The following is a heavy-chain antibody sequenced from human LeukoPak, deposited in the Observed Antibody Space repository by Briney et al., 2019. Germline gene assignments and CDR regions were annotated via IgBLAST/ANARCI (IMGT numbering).Heavy chain of an antibody. J-gene: IGHJ5*02. CDR2: IWYDGSNK. D-gene: IGHD3-22*01. CDR1: GFAFSSYG. CDR3: ARARNDYDGSGFSALDL. Sequence: PGGSLRLSCAASGFAFSSYGMHWVRQAPGKGLEWVAVIWYDGSNKYCADSVKGRFTISRDNSKNTLYLQVNSLRAEDTAVYYCARARNDYDGSGFSALDLWGQGTLVTVSS. V-gene: IGHV3-33*01.